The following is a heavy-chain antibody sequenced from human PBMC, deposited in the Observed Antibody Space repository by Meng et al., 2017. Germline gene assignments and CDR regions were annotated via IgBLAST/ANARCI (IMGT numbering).Heavy chain of an antibody. V-gene: IGHV1-2*06. Sequence: AELVQSGAEVKKPGASVKVPCKASGYLFTGYYIHWVRQAPGQGLEWMGQINPNSGVTNFAQRFQGRVTMTRDTSISTAYMELSRLTSDDTAVYYCAREIASRGNHARWGQGTLVTVSS. CDR1: GYLFTGYY. D-gene: IGHD4-23*01. CDR2: INPNSGVT. J-gene: IGHJ4*02. CDR3: AREIASRGNHAR.